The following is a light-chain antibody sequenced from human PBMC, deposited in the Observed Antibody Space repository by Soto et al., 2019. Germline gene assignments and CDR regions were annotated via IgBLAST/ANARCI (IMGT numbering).Light chain of an antibody. CDR1: QSVSSY. Sequence: EIVLTQSPATLSLSPGERATLSCRASQSVSSYLVWYQQKPGQAPRLLIYDASKRATSIPASFSGSGYGTDCTLTISSLEHEDFAVYYCQHCINCPLTFGQGTKVEIK. CDR2: DAS. CDR3: QHCINCPLT. J-gene: IGKJ1*01. V-gene: IGKV3-11*01.